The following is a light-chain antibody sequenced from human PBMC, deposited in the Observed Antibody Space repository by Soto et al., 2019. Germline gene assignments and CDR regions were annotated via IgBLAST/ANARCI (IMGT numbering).Light chain of an antibody. J-gene: IGKJ1*01. CDR3: QQYISWT. Sequence: EIVLTQSPGTLSVSPGERDTLSCRASQTISNNHLAWYQQKPGQAPSLLIYGTSSRATGIPDRFSGSGSGTDFTLTISRLEPEYSAIYYCQQYISWTFGQGTKVEIK. CDR1: QTISNNH. CDR2: GTS. V-gene: IGKV3-20*01.